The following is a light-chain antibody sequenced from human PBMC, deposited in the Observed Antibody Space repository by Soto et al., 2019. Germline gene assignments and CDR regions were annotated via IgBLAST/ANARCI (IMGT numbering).Light chain of an antibody. J-gene: IGKJ1*01. V-gene: IGKV3-15*01. Sequence: EIVMTQSPATLSVSPGERATLSCRASQSVSSNLAWYQQKPGQAPRLLIYGAATRDTGIPARFSGSGSGTEFTLTISRLQSEDFAVYYCQQYNNWPLSFGQGTKVEIK. CDR2: GAA. CDR3: QQYNNWPLS. CDR1: QSVSSN.